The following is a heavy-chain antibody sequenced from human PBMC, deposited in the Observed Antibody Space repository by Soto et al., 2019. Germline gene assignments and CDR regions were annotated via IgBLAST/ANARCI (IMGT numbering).Heavy chain of an antibody. D-gene: IGHD6-19*01. Sequence: RGSLRLSCAAFGFTFSSYGMHRVRQAPGKGLEWVAVIWYDGSNKYYADSVKGRFTISRDNSKNTLYLQMNSLRAEDTAVFYCAREVAVAGEDAFDIWGQGTMVSVSS. CDR1: GFTFSSYG. CDR2: IWYDGSNK. CDR3: AREVAVAGEDAFDI. V-gene: IGHV3-33*01. J-gene: IGHJ3*02.